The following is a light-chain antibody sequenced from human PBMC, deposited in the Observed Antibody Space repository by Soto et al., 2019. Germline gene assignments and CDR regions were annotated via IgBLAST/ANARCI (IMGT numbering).Light chain of an antibody. V-gene: IGLV2-23*01. CDR2: ERS. J-gene: IGLJ1*01. CDR1: SSDFGTYDF. CDR3: CSFTSSNTHV. Sequence: QSLLTQPASVSGSPGQSITISCTGTSSDFGTYDFVSWYQQHPGKVPKLIIYERSKRPSGVSDRFSGSKSGNTASLTISGLQAEDEAAYYCCSFTSSNTHVFGSGTKVTVL.